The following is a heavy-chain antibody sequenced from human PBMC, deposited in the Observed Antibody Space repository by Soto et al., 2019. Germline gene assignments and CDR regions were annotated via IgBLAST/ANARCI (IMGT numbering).Heavy chain of an antibody. CDR2: IYHSGST. J-gene: IGHJ4*02. D-gene: IGHD6-19*01. Sequence: QVQLQESGPGLVKPSGTLSLTCAVSGGSISSSNWWSWVRQPPGKGLEWIGEIYHSGSTNYNPSRKSRDTISVDKSKNQFSLKLSSVTAADTAMYYCAGRYGSPVAGAVDYWGQGTLVTVSS. CDR1: GGSISSSNW. V-gene: IGHV4-4*02. CDR3: AGRYGSPVAGAVDY.